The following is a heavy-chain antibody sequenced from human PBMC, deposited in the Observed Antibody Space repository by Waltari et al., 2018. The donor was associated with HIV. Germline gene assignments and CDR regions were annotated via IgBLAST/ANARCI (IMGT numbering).Heavy chain of an antibody. Sequence: EVQLVESGGGLVQPGGSLRLSCAASGFTVSSNYMSWVRRAPGKGLKCFSPIYRISSPYYGDSLTDRVTRPRDNSKSPLDLQTHSLRAENTAVDYCAVVVPAVRPYYFDYWGQGTLVTVSS. V-gene: IGHV3-66*01. CDR1: GFTVSSNY. J-gene: IGHJ4*02. CDR2: IYRISSP. CDR3: AVVVPAVRPYYFDY. D-gene: IGHD2-2*01.